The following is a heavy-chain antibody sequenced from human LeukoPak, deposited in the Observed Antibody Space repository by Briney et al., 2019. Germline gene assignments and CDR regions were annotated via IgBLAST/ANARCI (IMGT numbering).Heavy chain of an antibody. V-gene: IGHV1-2*02. J-gene: IGHJ5*02. CDR2: INPNSGGT. CDR3: ARDRGRAWGQLVAKIGIDP. CDR1: GYTFTGYY. Sequence: VASVKVSCKASGYTFTGYYMHWVRQAPGQGLEWMGWINPNSGGTNYAQKFQGRVTMTRDTSISTAYMELSRLRSDDTAVYYCARDRGRAWGQLVAKIGIDPWGQGTLVTVSS. D-gene: IGHD6-13*01.